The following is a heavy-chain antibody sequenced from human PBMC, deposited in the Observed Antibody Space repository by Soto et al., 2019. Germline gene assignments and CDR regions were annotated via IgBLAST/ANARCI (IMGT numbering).Heavy chain of an antibody. J-gene: IGHJ4*02. CDR1: GFTFSSYG. D-gene: IGHD3-3*01. V-gene: IGHV3-33*01. Sequence: GGSLRLSCAASGFTFSSYGMHWVRQAPGKGLEWVAVIWYDGSNKYYADSVKGRFTISRDNSKNTLYLQMNSLRAEDTAVYYCARGSRAQIFYHFDYWGQGTLVTVSS. CDR2: IWYDGSNK. CDR3: ARGSRAQIFYHFDY.